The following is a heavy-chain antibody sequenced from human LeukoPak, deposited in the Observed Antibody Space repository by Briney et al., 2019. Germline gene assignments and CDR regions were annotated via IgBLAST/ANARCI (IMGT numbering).Heavy chain of an antibody. D-gene: IGHD3-10*01. Sequence: SETLSLTCAVYGGSFSGYYWSWIRQPPGKGLEWIGEINHSVSTNYNPSLKSRVTIPVDTSKNQFSLKLSSVTAADTAVYYCARAKMYYYGSGSSYNWFDPWGQGTLVTVSS. J-gene: IGHJ5*02. V-gene: IGHV4-34*01. CDR2: INHSVST. CDR1: GGSFSGYY. CDR3: ARAKMYYYGSGSSYNWFDP.